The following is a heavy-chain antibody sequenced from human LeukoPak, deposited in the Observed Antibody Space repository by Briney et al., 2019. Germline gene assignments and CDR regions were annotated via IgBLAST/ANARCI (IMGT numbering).Heavy chain of an antibody. J-gene: IGHJ4*02. CDR2: IHYSGST. V-gene: IGHV4-31*01. D-gene: IGHD4-17*01. CDR3: ANSRDRIHYAAFDY. Sequence: PSETLSLTCTVSGDSINTGGYYWSWIRQLPRKGLEWIGYIHYSGSTYYNPSLDSQVAISFDTSKNQFSLKLRSVTAADTAVYFCANSRDRIHYAAFDYWGQGILVTVSS. CDR1: GDSINTGGYY.